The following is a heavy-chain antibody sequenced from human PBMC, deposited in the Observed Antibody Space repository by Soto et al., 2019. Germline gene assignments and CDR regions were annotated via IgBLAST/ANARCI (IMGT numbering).Heavy chain of an antibody. CDR2: INAGNGNT. J-gene: IGHJ4*02. CDR1: GDTFTGYA. D-gene: IGHD6-19*01. CDR3: ARAVAVPADFDY. Sequence: QVQLVQSGAEEKKPGASVKVSCKASGDTFTGYAFLWVRQAPGQRLEWMGWINAGNGNTKYSQKFQGRVTITRDTSASTAYMELSSLRSEDTAVYYCARAVAVPADFDYWGQGTLVTVSS. V-gene: IGHV1-3*05.